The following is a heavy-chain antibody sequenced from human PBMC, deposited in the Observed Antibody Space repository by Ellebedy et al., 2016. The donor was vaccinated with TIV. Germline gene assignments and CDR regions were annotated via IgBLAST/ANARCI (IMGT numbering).Heavy chain of an antibody. CDR2: IKEDGSLK. CDR3: ARYGNLGY. CDR1: GFTFSSYS. D-gene: IGHD1-1*01. V-gene: IGHV3-7*03. Sequence: GESLKISCAASGFTFSSYSMSWVRQAPGKGLELVATIKEDGSLKYYVDAVKGRFAISRDNAKNSLYLQMNSLRAEDTAVYYCARYGNLGYWGQGTLVTVSS. J-gene: IGHJ4*02.